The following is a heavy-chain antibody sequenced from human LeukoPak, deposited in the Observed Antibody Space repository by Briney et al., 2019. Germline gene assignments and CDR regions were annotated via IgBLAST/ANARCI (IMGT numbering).Heavy chain of an antibody. CDR2: IKQDGSGK. Sequence: GGSLRLSCAASGFSLSNYWMNWVRQAPGKRLEWVANIKQDGSGKNYVDSVKGRFTISRDNAKNSLILQMNSLRDEDTAVYYCARGVWAPFDSWGQGTLVSVSS. J-gene: IGHJ4*02. D-gene: IGHD7-27*01. CDR1: GFSLSNYW. V-gene: IGHV3-7*01. CDR3: ARGVWAPFDS.